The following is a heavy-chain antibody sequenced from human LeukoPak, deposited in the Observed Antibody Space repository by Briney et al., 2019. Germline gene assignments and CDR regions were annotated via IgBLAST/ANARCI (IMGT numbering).Heavy chain of an antibody. CDR3: GKATFSRTWGVGGFEL. V-gene: IGHV3-53*01. J-gene: IGHJ4*02. CDR2: IYSGGST. D-gene: IGHD6-13*01. CDR1: GFTVSSNY. Sequence: PGGSLRLSCAASGFTVSSNYMSWVRQAPGKGLEWVSFIYSGGSTYYADSVKGRFTISRDNSKNTLYLQMNSLRADDTAVYYCGKATFSRTWGVGGFELWGQGTL.